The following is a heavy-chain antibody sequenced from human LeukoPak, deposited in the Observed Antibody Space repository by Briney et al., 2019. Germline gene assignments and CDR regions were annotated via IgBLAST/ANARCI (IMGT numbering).Heavy chain of an antibody. J-gene: IGHJ1*01. CDR2: IIPILGIA. V-gene: IGHV1-69*02. CDR3: ARGIIREYSGSYGAHFQH. CDR1: GGTFSSYT. Sequence: GASVKVSCKASGGTFSSYTISWVRQAPGQGLEWMGRIIPILGIANYAQKFQGRVTITADKSTSTAYMELSSLRSEDTAVYYCARGIIREYSGSYGAHFQHWGQGTLVTVSS. D-gene: IGHD1-26*01.